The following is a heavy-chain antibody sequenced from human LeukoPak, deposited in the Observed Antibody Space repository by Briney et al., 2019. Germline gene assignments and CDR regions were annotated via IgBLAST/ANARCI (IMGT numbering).Heavy chain of an antibody. J-gene: IGHJ4*02. V-gene: IGHV1-69*02. CDR1: GGTFSSYT. D-gene: IGHD1-14*01. CDR2: IIPILGIA. CDR3: ARGNHGDHYFDY. Sequence: SVKVSCKASGGTFSSYTISWVRRAPGQGLEWMGRIIPILGIANYAQKFQGRVTITADKSTSTAYMELSSLRSEDTAVYYCARGNHGDHYFDYWGQGTLVTVSS.